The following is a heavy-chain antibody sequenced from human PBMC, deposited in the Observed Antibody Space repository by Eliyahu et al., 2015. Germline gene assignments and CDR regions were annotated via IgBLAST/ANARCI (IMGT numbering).Heavy chain of an antibody. D-gene: IGHD5-18*01. J-gene: IGHJ4*02. Sequence: EVQLVESGGGLIQPGGSLRLSCAASGFTVSDNYMSWVRQAPGKGLEGGSLLYSGGRTYYLDSVEGRFTISRDDSTNTLFLQMNSLRAEDTAVYYCATASPGHSYGTFDYWGQGTLVTVSS. CDR2: LYSGGRT. CDR1: GFTVSDNY. V-gene: IGHV3-53*01. CDR3: ATASPGHSYGTFDY.